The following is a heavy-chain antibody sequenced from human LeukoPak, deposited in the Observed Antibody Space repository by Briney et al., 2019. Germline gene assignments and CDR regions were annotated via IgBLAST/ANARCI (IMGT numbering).Heavy chain of an antibody. J-gene: IGHJ6*03. Sequence: SETLSLTCAVYGGSFSGYYWSWIRQPPGKGLEWIGEINHSGSTNYNPSLKSRVTISVDTSKNQFSLKLSSVTAADTAVYYCARGRLTYYYYYMDVWGKGTTVTVSS. CDR3: ARGRLTYYYYYMDV. V-gene: IGHV4-34*01. CDR1: GGSFSGYY. CDR2: INHSGST. D-gene: IGHD3-16*01.